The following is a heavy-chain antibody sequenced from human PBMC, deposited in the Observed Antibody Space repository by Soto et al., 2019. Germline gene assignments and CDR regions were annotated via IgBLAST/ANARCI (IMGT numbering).Heavy chain of an antibody. J-gene: IGHJ6*02. Sequence: ASVKVSCKASGYTFTSYGISWVRQPPGQGLEWMGWISAYNGNTNYAQKLQGRVTMTTDTSTSTAYMELRSLRSDDTAVYYCAREPYYYDSSVYYYYGMDVWGQGTTVTVSS. CDR2: ISAYNGNT. CDR1: GYTFTSYG. CDR3: AREPYYYDSSVYYYYGMDV. D-gene: IGHD3-22*01. V-gene: IGHV1-18*04.